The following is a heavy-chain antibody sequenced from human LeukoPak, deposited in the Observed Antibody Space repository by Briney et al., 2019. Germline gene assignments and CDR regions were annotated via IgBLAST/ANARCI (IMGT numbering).Heavy chain of an antibody. CDR3: ARGRGPYYYYYYMDV. Sequence: PGGSLRLSCAASGFTFSSYWMSWVRQAPGKGLEWVANIKQDGSEKYYVDSVKGRFTISRDNAKNSLYLQMNSLRAEDTAVYYCARGRGPYYYYYYMDVWGKGTTVTVSS. D-gene: IGHD3-10*01. J-gene: IGHJ6*03. CDR2: IKQDGSEK. CDR1: GFTFSSYW. V-gene: IGHV3-7*01.